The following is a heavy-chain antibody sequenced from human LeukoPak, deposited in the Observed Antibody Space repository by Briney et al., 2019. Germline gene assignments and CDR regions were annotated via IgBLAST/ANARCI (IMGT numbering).Heavy chain of an antibody. CDR3: AGYSGYDWFEQLDY. Sequence: SEKVSRKASGGTFSSYAISWVRHAPGQGLEWMGGVIPSLATANYAPNFQGRVTITADRSTSTAYMELSRVTSEDTAVYYCAGYSGYDWFEQLDYWGQGTLVTVSS. CDR2: VIPSLATA. J-gene: IGHJ4*02. D-gene: IGHD5-12*01. CDR1: GGTFSSYA. V-gene: IGHV1-69*10.